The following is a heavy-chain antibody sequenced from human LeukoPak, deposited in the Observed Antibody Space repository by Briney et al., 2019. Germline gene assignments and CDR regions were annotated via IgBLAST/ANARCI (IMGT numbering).Heavy chain of an antibody. CDR1: GFTFSSYS. CDR3: ARGLGYYYDSSGYFFDY. V-gene: IGHV3-53*01. D-gene: IGHD3-22*01. Sequence: PGGSLRLSCAASGFTFSSYSMNWVRQAPGKGLEWVSVIYSGGSTYYADSVKGRFTISRDNSKNTLYLQMNSLRAEDTAVYYCARGLGYYYDSSGYFFDYWGQGTLVTVSS. CDR2: IYSGGST. J-gene: IGHJ4*02.